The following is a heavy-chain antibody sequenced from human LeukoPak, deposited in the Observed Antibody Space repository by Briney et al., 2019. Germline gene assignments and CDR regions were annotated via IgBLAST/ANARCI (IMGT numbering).Heavy chain of an antibody. D-gene: IGHD3-22*01. CDR3: ARDRSDFYYYMDV. V-gene: IGHV3-66*02. J-gene: IGHJ6*03. Sequence: GGSLRLSCAASGFTASSNYMSWVRQAPGRGLEWVSVIYSGGNTYYADSVKGRFTISRDNSKNTLYLQMNSLRAEDTAVYYCARDRSDFYYYMDVWGKGTTVTVSS. CDR2: IYSGGNT. CDR1: GFTASSNY.